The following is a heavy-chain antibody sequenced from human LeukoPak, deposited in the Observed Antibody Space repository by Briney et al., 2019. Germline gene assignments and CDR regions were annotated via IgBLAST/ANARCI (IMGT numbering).Heavy chain of an antibody. CDR2: ISTSSTYT. CDR3: ARAELGMGHYFYYMDV. J-gene: IGHJ6*03. V-gene: IGHV3-21*01. D-gene: IGHD7-27*01. CDR1: GLTFSSYS. Sequence: GGSLRLSCAASGLTFSSYSMNWVRQAPGKGLEWVSCISTSSTYTYYADSVKGRFTISRDNAKNSLYLQMNSLRAEDTAVYYCARAELGMGHYFYYMDVWGEGTTVTVSS.